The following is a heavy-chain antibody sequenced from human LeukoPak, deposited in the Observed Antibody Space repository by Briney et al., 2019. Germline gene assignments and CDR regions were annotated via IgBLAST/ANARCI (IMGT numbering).Heavy chain of an antibody. Sequence: ASVKVSCKASGYTFTGYYMHWVRQAPGQGLEWMGWINPNSGGTNYAQKFQGRVTMTRDTSISTAYMELSRLRSDDTAVYYCARDRYSGYPNDWFDPWGQGTLVTVSS. D-gene: IGHD5-12*01. CDR3: ARDRYSGYPNDWFDP. J-gene: IGHJ5*02. CDR1: GYTFTGYY. V-gene: IGHV1-2*02. CDR2: INPNSGGT.